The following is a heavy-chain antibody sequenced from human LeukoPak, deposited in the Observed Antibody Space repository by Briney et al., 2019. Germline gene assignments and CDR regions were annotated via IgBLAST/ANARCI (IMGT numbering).Heavy chain of an antibody. CDR3: ARTYYYDSSGYYYYFDY. CDR2: MNPNSGNT. V-gene: IGHV1-8*01. Sequence: ASVKVSCKASGYTFTSYDINWVRQATGQGLEWMGWMNPNSGNTGYAQKFQGRVTMTRNTSISTAYMELSSLGSEDTAVYYCARTYYYDSSGYYYYFDYWGQGTLVTVSS. D-gene: IGHD3-22*01. J-gene: IGHJ4*02. CDR1: GYTFTSYD.